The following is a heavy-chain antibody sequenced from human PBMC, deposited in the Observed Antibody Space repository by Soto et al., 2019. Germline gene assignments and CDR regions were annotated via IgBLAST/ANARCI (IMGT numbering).Heavy chain of an antibody. CDR3: ARGASWGLGD. CDR2: INHNGST. D-gene: IGHD3-16*01. CDR1: GGSFSGYY. Sequence: QVQLQQWGAGLLKPSETLSLTCAVYGGSFSGYYWSWIRQSPVQGLEWIGEINHNGSTNYNPSLKLRLTMSVDTSKKQFSLDLYSVTAADTAVYYCARGASWGLGDWGQGTLVTVSS. J-gene: IGHJ4*02. V-gene: IGHV4-34*01.